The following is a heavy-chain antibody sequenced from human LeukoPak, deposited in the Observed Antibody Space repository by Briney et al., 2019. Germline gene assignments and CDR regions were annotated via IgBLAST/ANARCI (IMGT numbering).Heavy chain of an antibody. CDR1: GFTFSSYG. D-gene: IGHD6-13*01. CDR2: ISYDGSNK. Sequence: GGSLRLSCAASGFTFSSYGMHWVRQAPGKGLEWVAVISYDGSNKYYADSVKGRFTISRDNSKYTLYLQMNSLRAEDTAVYYCAKDREYSSSWSFDYWGQGTLVTVSS. V-gene: IGHV3-30*18. CDR3: AKDREYSSSWSFDY. J-gene: IGHJ4*02.